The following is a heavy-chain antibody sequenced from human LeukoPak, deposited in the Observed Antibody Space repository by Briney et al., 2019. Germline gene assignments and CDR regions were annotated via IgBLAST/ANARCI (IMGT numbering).Heavy chain of an antibody. CDR2: ISYDGSNK. CDR1: GFTFSSYG. CDR3: AKENLIYYYDSSGGMDV. V-gene: IGHV3-30*18. D-gene: IGHD3-22*01. Sequence: GGSLRLSCAASGFTFSSYGMHWVRQAPGKGLEWVAVISYDGSNKYYADSVKGRFTISRDNSKNTLYLQMSSLRAEDTAVYYCAKENLIYYYDSSGGMDVWGQGTTVTVSS. J-gene: IGHJ6*02.